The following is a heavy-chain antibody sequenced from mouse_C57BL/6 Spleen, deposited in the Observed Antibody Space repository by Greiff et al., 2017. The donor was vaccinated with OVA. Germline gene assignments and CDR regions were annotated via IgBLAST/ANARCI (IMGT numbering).Heavy chain of an antibody. J-gene: IGHJ1*03. Sequence: VQLQQSGPELVKPGASVKMSCKASGYTFTDYNMHWVKQSHGKSLEWIGYINPNNGGTSYNQKFKGKATLTVNKSSSTAYMELRSLTSEDSAVYYCARGIYYDYDRYFDVWGTGTTVTVSS. CDR2: INPNNGGT. D-gene: IGHD2-4*01. CDR3: ARGIYYDYDRYFDV. CDR1: GYTFTDYN. V-gene: IGHV1-22*01.